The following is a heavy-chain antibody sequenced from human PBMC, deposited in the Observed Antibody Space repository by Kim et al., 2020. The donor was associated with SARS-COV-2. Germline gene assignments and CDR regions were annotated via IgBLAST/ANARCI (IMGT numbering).Heavy chain of an antibody. D-gene: IGHD1-26*01. V-gene: IGHV3-23*01. CDR3: AKGAVNSGFDY. Sequence: GGSLRLSCVASGFTFSTSPMGWVRQAPGKGLEWVSRISWDGTRTYYADSVKGRVTMSSDKSKNMLYLHMKSLRVEDTAVYYCAKGAVNSGFDYWGQGT. J-gene: IGHJ4*02. CDR2: ISWDGTRT. CDR1: GFTFSTSP.